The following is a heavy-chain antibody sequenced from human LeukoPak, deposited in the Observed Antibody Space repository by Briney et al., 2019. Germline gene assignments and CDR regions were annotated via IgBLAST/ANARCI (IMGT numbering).Heavy chain of an antibody. CDR1: GDPIDITNY. D-gene: IGHD2/OR15-2a*01. V-gene: IGHV4-4*02. CDR3: TRESRPFYPFGY. J-gene: IGHJ4*02. CDR2: IAHDGTT. Sequence: ASETLSLTCGVSGDPIDITNYWSWVRQAPGKGLEWIGEIAHDGTTNYNLSLRSRVAMSLDRANNQFSLSLTSVTAADTAIYYCTRESRPFYPFGYWGQGVVATVSS.